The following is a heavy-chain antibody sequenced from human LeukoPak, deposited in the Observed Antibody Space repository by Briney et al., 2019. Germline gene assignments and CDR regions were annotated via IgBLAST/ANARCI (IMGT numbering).Heavy chain of an antibody. CDR1: GGSFSGYY. CDR2: INHSGST. V-gene: IGHV4-34*01. CDR3: ARGLTGVYYDYVWGSYRTYYFDY. D-gene: IGHD3-16*02. J-gene: IGHJ4*02. Sequence: SETLSLTCAVYGGSFSGYYWSWIRQPPGKGLEWIGEINHSGSTNYNPSLKSRVTISVDTSKNQFSLKLSSVTAADTAVYYCARGLTGVYYDYVWGSYRTYYFDYWGQGTLVTVSP.